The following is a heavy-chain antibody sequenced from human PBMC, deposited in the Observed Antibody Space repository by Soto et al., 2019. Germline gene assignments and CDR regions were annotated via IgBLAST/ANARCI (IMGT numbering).Heavy chain of an antibody. CDR1: GYSISSGYI. CDR2: TYYTGSA. J-gene: IGHJ5*02. CDR3: AKVGRIAAAGTWFDP. D-gene: IGHD6-13*01. Sequence: SETLSLTCDVSGYSISSGYIWGWIRQPPGKELELVASTYYTGSAYYNPSLKRRLSMSIDTSKNQFSLKMTSVTDADTAMYYCAKVGRIAAAGTWFDPWGQGTPVTVSS. V-gene: IGHV4-38-2*01.